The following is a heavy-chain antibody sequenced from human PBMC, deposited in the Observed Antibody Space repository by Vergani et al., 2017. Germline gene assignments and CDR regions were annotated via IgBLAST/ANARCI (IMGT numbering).Heavy chain of an antibody. CDR1: GFTFSHYS. V-gene: IGHV3-21*01. CDR3: ARINYYGSSGYSLTRWHNWFDP. D-gene: IGHD3-22*01. Sequence: EVQMVESGGGLVKPGGSLRLSCVASGFTFSHYSMNWVRQAPGKGLEWVSSISGNNDDVYYADSVKGRFTISRDNAKNSLYLDMSSLRAEDTALYYCARINYYGSSGYSLTRWHNWFDPWGQGTLITFSS. J-gene: IGHJ5*02. CDR2: ISGNNDDV.